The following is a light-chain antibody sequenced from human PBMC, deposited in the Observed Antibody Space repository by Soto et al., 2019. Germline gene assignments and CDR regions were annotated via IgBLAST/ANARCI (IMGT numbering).Light chain of an antibody. Sequence: QPVLTQSPSASASLGASVKLTCTLSSGHSSYAIAWHQQQPEKGPRYLMKLNSDGSHSKGDGIPDRFSGSSSGAERYLTISSRQSEDEADYYCQTWCTGMEVFGGGTKLTVL. CDR1: SGHSSYA. CDR2: LNSDGSH. J-gene: IGLJ2*01. V-gene: IGLV4-69*01. CDR3: QTWCTGMEV.